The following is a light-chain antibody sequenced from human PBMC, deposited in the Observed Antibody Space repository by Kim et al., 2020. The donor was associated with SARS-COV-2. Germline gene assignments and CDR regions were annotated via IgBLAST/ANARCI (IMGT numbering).Light chain of an antibody. V-gene: IGLV2-14*03. Sequence: QSALTQPASVSGSPGQSITISCTGTSSDVGNYNYVSWYQHHPGEAPKVMIYDVTKRPSGVSNRFFGSKSGNTASLTISGLQTEGEADYYCCSYASSGTLIFGGGTKLTVL. J-gene: IGLJ2*01. CDR3: CSYASSGTLI. CDR2: DVT. CDR1: SSDVGNYNY.